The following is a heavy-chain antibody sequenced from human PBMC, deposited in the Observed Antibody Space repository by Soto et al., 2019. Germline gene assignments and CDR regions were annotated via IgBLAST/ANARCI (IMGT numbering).Heavy chain of an antibody. V-gene: IGHV4-34*01. CDR1: GGSFSGYY. D-gene: IGHD2-2*01. CDR3: ARGECSSNYCFTRWALDI. Sequence: QVQLQQWGAGLLKPSETLSLTCAVSGGSFSGYYWTWIRQTPGKGLEWIGEINHSGSTNYEPSLKSRVTISADTSKKQFSLNLTSVTAADTAVYYCARGECSSNYCFTRWALDIWGQGTVVTVSS. CDR2: INHSGST. J-gene: IGHJ3*02.